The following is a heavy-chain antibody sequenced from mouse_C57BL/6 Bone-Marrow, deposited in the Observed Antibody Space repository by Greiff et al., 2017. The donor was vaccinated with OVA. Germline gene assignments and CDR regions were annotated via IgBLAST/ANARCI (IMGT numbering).Heavy chain of an antibody. CDR3: AREDYYGTSYSWFAY. Sequence: VQLQQPGAELVKPGASVKMSCKASVYTFTSYWITWVKPRPGQGLEWIGDISPGSGSTNYNEQFKSNATLPVDTSSSTAYMQLSSLTSEDSAVYYCAREDYYGTSYSWFAYWGQGTLVTVSA. D-gene: IGHD1-1*01. CDR1: VYTFTSYW. CDR2: ISPGSGST. J-gene: IGHJ3*01. V-gene: IGHV1-55*01.